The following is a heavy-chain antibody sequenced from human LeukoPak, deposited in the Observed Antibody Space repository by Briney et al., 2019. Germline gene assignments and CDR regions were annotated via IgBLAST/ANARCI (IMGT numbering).Heavy chain of an antibody. CDR2: IYNSGST. D-gene: IGHD2-8*02. J-gene: IGHJ5*02. V-gene: IGHV4-59*01. CDR1: GGSISSYF. Sequence: PSDTLSLTCTVSGGSISSYFWSWVRQPPGKGLEWIGYIYNSGSTNYNPSLKSRVTLSEDTSKNQFSLKLSSVTAADTAVYYCARDPTGSNWFDPWGQGTLVTVSS. CDR3: ARDPTGSNWFDP.